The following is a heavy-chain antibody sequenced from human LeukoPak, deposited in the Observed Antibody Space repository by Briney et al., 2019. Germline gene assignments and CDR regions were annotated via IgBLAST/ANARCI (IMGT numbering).Heavy chain of an antibody. V-gene: IGHV4-4*07. CDR2: IYTSGST. D-gene: IGHD7-27*01. J-gene: IGHJ6*03. CDR3: ARDPLGYYYMDV. CDR1: GGSFSGYY. Sequence: PSETLSLTCAVYGGSFSGYYWSWIRQPPGKGLEWIGRIYTSGSTNYNPSLKSRVTMSVDTSKNQFSLKLSSVTAADTAVYYCARDPLGYYYMDVWGKGTTVTVSS.